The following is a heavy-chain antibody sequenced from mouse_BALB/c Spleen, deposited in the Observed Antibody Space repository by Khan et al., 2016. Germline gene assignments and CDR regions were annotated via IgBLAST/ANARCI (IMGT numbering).Heavy chain of an antibody. CDR1: GFNIKDTY. J-gene: IGHJ3*01. CDR3: ARGYKAGFAY. V-gene: IGHV14-3*02. Sequence: VRLQQSGAELVKPGASVKLSCTTSGFNIKDTYMYWVKQRPEQGLEWIGRIDPANGNTKYDPKLQGKATITADTSYNTAYLQFSSLTSSDTADYDCARGYKAGFAYWGQGTLVTVSA. D-gene: IGHD1-3*01. CDR2: IDPANGNT.